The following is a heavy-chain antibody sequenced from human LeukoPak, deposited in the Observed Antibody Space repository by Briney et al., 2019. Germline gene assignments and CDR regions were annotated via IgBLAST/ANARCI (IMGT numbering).Heavy chain of an antibody. V-gene: IGHV3-64D*06. CDR3: VKDIAVVTPLYYFDY. D-gene: IGHD4-23*01. Sequence: PGGSLRLSCSASGFTCSNYAMHWVRQAPGKGLEYVSAISSNGGSTYYADSVKGRFTISRDNSKNTLYLQMGSLRPEDTAVYYCVKDIAVVTPLYYFDYWGQGTLVTVSS. J-gene: IGHJ4*02. CDR2: ISSNGGST. CDR1: GFTCSNYA.